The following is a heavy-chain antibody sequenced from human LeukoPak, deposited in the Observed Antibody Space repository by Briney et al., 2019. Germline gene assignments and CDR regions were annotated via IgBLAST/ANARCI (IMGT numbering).Heavy chain of an antibody. CDR3: ARLPEQGFGVAHTIDY. CDR1: GFTFSSYS. Sequence: GGSLRLSCAASGFTFSSYSMNWVRQAPGKGLEWVSSISSSSSYIYYADSVKGRFTISRDNAKNTLYLQMNSLRAEDTAVYYCARLPEQGFGVAHTIDYWGQGTLVTVSS. V-gene: IGHV3-21*01. D-gene: IGHD3-3*01. J-gene: IGHJ4*02. CDR2: ISSSSSYI.